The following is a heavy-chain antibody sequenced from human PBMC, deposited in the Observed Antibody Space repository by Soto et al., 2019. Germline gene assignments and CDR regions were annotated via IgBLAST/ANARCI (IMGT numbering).Heavy chain of an antibody. D-gene: IGHD1-26*01. Sequence: ASVKVSCKASGYTFTSYGISWVRQAPGQGLEWMGWISAYNGNTNYAQKLQGRVTMTTDTSTSTAYMELRSLRSDDTAVYYCAREGTALTGVGATTYFYYYGMDVWGQGTTVTVSS. CDR3: AREGTALTGVGATTYFYYYGMDV. CDR1: GYTFTSYG. CDR2: ISAYNGNT. J-gene: IGHJ6*02. V-gene: IGHV1-18*01.